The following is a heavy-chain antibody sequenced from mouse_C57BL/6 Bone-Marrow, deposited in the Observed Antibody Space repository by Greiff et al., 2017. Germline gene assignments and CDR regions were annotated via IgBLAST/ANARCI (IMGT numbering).Heavy chain of an antibody. CDR1: GFTFSDYG. D-gene: IGHD2-1*01. V-gene: IGHV5-15*01. CDR3: ARRGKAMDY. J-gene: IGHJ4*01. Sequence: EVQGVESGGGLVQPGGSLKLSCAASGFTFSDYGMAWVRQAPRKGPEWVAFISNLAYSIYYADTVTGRFTISRENAKNTLYLEMSSLRSEDTAMYYCARRGKAMDYWGQGTSVTVSS. CDR2: ISNLAYSI.